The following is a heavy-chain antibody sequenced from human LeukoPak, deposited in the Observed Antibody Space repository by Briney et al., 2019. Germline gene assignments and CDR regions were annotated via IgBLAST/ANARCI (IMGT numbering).Heavy chain of an antibody. CDR2: IIPIFGTA. J-gene: IGHJ4*02. CDR1: GGTFSSYA. CDR3: ARGAEYYYDSSGYYFGY. D-gene: IGHD3-22*01. Sequence: ASVKVSCKASGGTFSSYAISWVRQAPGQGLEWMGGIIPIFGTANYAQKFQGRVTITVDESTSTAYMELSSLRSEDTAVYYCARGAEYYYDSSGYYFGYWGQGTLVTVSS. V-gene: IGHV1-69*13.